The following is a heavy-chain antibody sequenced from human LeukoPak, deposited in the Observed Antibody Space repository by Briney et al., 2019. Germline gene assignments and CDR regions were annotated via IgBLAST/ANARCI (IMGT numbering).Heavy chain of an antibody. CDR3: AKGTAMVTFDFDN. Sequence: GGSLRLSCAASGFTFDDYAMHWVRQAPGKGLEWVSGISWNSGSIGYADSVKGRVTISRDNAKNSLNLQMNSLRAEDTALYYCAKGTAMVTFDFDNWGQGTLVTVSS. J-gene: IGHJ4*02. CDR1: GFTFDDYA. V-gene: IGHV3-9*01. CDR2: ISWNSGSI. D-gene: IGHD5-18*01.